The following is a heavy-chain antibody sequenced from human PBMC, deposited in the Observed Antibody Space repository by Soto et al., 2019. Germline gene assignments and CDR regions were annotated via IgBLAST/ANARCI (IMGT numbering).Heavy chain of an antibody. J-gene: IGHJ6*02. CDR1: GGSISSYY. CDR2: IYYSGST. D-gene: IGHD3-10*01. CDR3: ARGNYYGSGSAHYYYGMDV. Sequence: KQSQTLSLTCTVSGGSISSYYWSWIRQPPGKGLEWIGYIYYSGSTNYNPSLKSRVTISVDTSKNQFSLKLSSVTAADTAVYYCARGNYYGSGSAHYYYGMDVWGQGTTVTVSS. V-gene: IGHV4-59*08.